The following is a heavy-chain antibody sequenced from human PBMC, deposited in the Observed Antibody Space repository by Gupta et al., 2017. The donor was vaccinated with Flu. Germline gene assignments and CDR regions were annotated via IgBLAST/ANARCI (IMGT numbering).Heavy chain of an antibody. J-gene: IGHJ6*03. V-gene: IGHV3-33*01. Sequence: GMHWVRQAPGKGLEWVAAIWYDGSNKYYADSVKGRFTVSRDNSRNTLYLQMNSLRAEDTAGYYCARAKEYMDVWGKGTTVTVSS. CDR1: G. CDR3: ARAKEYMDV. CDR2: IWYDGSNK.